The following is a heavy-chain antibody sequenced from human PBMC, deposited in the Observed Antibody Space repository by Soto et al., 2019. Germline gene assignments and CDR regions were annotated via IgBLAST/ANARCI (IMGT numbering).Heavy chain of an antibody. J-gene: IGHJ6*02. Sequence: LRLSCAASGFTFSSYAMRWVRQAPGKGLEWVAVISYDGSNKYYADSVKGRFTISRDNSKNTLYLQMNSLRAEDTAVYYCARMALYCSGGSCYSGGMDVWGQGTTVTVSS. CDR2: ISYDGSNK. D-gene: IGHD2-15*01. CDR1: GFTFSSYA. CDR3: ARMALYCSGGSCYSGGMDV. V-gene: IGHV3-30-3*01.